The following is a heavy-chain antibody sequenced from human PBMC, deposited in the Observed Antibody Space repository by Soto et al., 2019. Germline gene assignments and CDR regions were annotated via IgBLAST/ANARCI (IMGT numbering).Heavy chain of an antibody. CDR2: IGTAGDT. J-gene: IGHJ6*02. CDR1: GFTFSSYD. CDR3: ARAQSSSGWPRYYYYGMDV. V-gene: IGHV3-13*04. D-gene: IGHD6-19*01. Sequence: EVQLVESGGGLVQPGGSLRLSCAASGFTFSSYDMHWVRQATGKGLEWVSAIGTAGDTYYPGSVKGRFTISRENAKNSLYLQMNSRRPGDTAVYYCARAQSSSGWPRYYYYGMDVWGQGTTVTVSS.